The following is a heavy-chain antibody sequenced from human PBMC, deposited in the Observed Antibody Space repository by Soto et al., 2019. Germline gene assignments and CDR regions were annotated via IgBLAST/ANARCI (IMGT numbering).Heavy chain of an antibody. J-gene: IGHJ4*02. D-gene: IGHD5-18*01. V-gene: IGHV1-46*01. CDR3: ARDPSPQRGYSYGIDY. CDR2: INPSGGST. Sequence: ASVKVSCKASGYTFTSYYMHWVRQAPGQGLEWMGIINPSGGSTSYAQKFQGRVTMTRDTSTSTVYMELSSLRSEDTAVYYCARDPSPQRGYSYGIDYWGQGTLVTVPQ. CDR1: GYTFTSYY.